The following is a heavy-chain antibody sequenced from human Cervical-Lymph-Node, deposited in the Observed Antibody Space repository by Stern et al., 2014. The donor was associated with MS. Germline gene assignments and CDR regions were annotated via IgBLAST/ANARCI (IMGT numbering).Heavy chain of an antibody. J-gene: IGHJ4*02. CDR1: GYSFTIYY. V-gene: IGHV5-51*01. CDR2: IYPYDSDT. CDR3: ARHVQGFDY. Sequence: EVQLVESGAEVKKPGESLKISCKLSGYSFTIYYIAWVRQMPGQGLEWMGVIYPYDSDTTYRPAFQGQVTISAAKSITTAYLQWSSLRASDTAMYYCARHVQGFDYWGQGTLVTVSS.